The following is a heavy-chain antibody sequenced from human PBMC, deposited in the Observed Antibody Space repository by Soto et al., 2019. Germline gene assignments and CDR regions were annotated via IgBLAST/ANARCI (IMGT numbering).Heavy chain of an antibody. D-gene: IGHD6-13*01. J-gene: IGHJ4*02. Sequence: SETLSRKCTVSGGSISSGDYYWSWIRQPPGKGLEWIGNIYYSGSTYYNPSLKSRVTISVDTSKNQFSLKLSSVTAADTAVYYCASRHSSPYFDYWGQGTLVTVS. CDR1: GGSISSGDYY. V-gene: IGHV4-30-4*01. CDR3: ASRHSSPYFDY. CDR2: IYYSGST.